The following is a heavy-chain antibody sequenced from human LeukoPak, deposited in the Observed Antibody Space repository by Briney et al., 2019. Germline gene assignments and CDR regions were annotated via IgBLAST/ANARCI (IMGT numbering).Heavy chain of an antibody. J-gene: IGHJ6*03. D-gene: IGHD3-10*01. CDR1: GGIFSSYA. V-gene: IGHV1-69*06. CDR2: IIPIFGTA. CDR3: ARGLTGSGSYYDYYYYYMDV. Sequence: GASVKVSCKASGGIFSSYAISWVRQAPGQGLEWMGGIIPIFGTANYAQKFQGRVTITADKSTSTAYMELSSLRSEDTAVYYCARGLTGSGSYYDYYYYYMDVWGKGTTVTVSS.